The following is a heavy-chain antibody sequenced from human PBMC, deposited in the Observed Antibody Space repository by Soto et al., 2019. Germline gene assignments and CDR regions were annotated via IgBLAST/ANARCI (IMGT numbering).Heavy chain of an antibody. V-gene: IGHV4-31*03. J-gene: IGHJ5*02. D-gene: IGHD5-12*01. CDR3: AREEGGGYDHRWFDP. Sequence: SETLSLTCTVSGGSMSSGGYYWSWIRQHPGKGLEWIGYIYYSGSTYYNPSLKSRVTISVDTSKNQFSLKLSSVTAADTAVYYCAREEGGGYDHRWFDPWGQGTLVTVSS. CDR2: IYYSGST. CDR1: GGSMSSGGYY.